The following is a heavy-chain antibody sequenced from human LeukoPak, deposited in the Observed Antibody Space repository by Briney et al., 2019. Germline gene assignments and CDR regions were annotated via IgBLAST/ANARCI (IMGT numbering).Heavy chain of an antibody. CDR2: ISNSGSTI. J-gene: IGHJ4*02. V-gene: IGHV3-48*03. Sequence: GGSLKLSCAASGFTFSSYEMNWVRQAPGKGLEWVSYISNSGSTIFYADSVKGRFTISGDNAKNSLYLQMNSLRAEDTGVYYCARDSSGWYWSWGQGTLVTVSS. D-gene: IGHD6-19*01. CDR1: GFTFSSYE. CDR3: ARDSSGWYWS.